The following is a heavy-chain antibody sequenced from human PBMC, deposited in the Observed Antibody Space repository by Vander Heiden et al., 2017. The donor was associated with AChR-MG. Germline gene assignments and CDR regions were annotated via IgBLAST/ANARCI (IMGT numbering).Heavy chain of an antibody. CDR2: ISYDGSNK. CDR1: GFTFGGYA. D-gene: IGHD1-26*01. J-gene: IGHJ4*02. V-gene: IGHV3-30-3*01. CDR3: ARDSSGSYSLYFDY. Sequence: QVQLVASGGGVVQPGRSLRLSWAASGFTFGGYAMHWVRQAPGKGLEWVAVISYDGSNKYYADSVKGRFTISRDNSKNTLYLQMNSLRAEDTAVYYCARDSSGSYSLYFDYWGQGTLVTVSS.